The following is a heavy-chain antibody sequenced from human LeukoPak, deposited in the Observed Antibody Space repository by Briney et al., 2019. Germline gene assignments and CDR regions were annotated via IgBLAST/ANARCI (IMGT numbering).Heavy chain of an antibody. Sequence: PGRSLRLSCAASGFTFSSYGMHWVRQAPGKGLEWVAVISYDGSNKYYADSVKGRFTISRDNSKNTLYLQMNNLRAEDTAVYYCAKGSTEGLDYWGQGTLVTVSS. J-gene: IGHJ4*02. CDR1: GFTFSSYG. CDR2: ISYDGSNK. CDR3: AKGSTEGLDY. V-gene: IGHV3-30*18.